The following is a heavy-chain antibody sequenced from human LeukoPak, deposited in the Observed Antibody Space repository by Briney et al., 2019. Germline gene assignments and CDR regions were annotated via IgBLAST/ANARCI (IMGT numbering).Heavy chain of an antibody. V-gene: IGHV4-39*01. Sequence: PSETLSLTCTVSGGSISSSSYYWGWIRQPPGKGLEWIGSIYYSGSTYYNPSLKSRVTISVDTSKNQFSLKLSSVTAADTAVYYCVRHVTSDCSGGSCYSGSWFDPWGQGTLVTVSS. J-gene: IGHJ5*02. CDR1: GGSISSSSYY. CDR2: IYYSGST. D-gene: IGHD2-15*01. CDR3: VRHVTSDCSGGSCYSGSWFDP.